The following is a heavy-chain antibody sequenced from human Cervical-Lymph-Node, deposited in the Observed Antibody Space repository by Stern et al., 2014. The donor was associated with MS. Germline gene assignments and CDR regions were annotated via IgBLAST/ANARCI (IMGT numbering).Heavy chain of an antibody. Sequence: VQLVQSGAEVKKPGASVKVSCKASGYTFTSYYMHWVRQAPGQGFEWMGIINPSGGSTSYAQKFQGRVTMTRDTSTSTVYMELSSLRSEDTAVYYCARVAGTLVVGAALDYWGQGTLVTVSS. CDR3: ARVAGTLVVGAALDY. CDR2: INPSGGST. J-gene: IGHJ4*02. CDR1: GYTFTSYY. V-gene: IGHV1-46*01. D-gene: IGHD1-26*01.